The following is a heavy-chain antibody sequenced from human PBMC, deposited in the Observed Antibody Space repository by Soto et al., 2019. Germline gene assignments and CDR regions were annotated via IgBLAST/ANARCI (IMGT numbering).Heavy chain of an antibody. D-gene: IGHD5-12*01. J-gene: IGHJ4*02. CDR1: GGSISSGGYY. Sequence: QVQLQESGPGLVKPSQTLSLTCTVSGGSISSGGYYWSWIRQHPGKGLEWIGYIYYSGSTYYNPSLKSRVTISVDTSKNQFSLKLSSVTAADTAVSYCARGAKSRATVDIALFDYWGQGTLVTVSS. CDR3: ARGAKSRATVDIALFDY. V-gene: IGHV4-31*03. CDR2: IYYSGST.